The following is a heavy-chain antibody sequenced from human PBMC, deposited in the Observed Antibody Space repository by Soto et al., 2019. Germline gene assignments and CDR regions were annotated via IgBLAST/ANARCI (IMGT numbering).Heavy chain of an antibody. V-gene: IGHV1-69*05. CDR2: IIPIFGTT. J-gene: IGHJ3*02. D-gene: IGHD1-7*01. CDR3: ASFIRYNWSYVWAFDI. CDR1: GAAFSRYS. Sequence: GATAKRTCKASGAAFSRYSISWVRHAHGQGLEWMGGIIPIFGTTNYAQKIQGRVTMTTDTSTSTAYMELRSLRSDDTAVYYCASFIRYNWSYVWAFDIWAQGT.